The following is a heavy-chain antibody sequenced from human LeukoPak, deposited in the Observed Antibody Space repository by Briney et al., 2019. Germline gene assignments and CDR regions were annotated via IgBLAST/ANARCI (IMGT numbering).Heavy chain of an antibody. CDR3: ARSGLSRFGF. J-gene: IGHJ4*02. D-gene: IGHD2/OR15-2a*01. CDR2: IRYDGGNT. CDR1: GFIFSNYA. V-gene: IGHV3-30*02. Sequence: GGSLRLSCAASGFIFSNYAMQWVRQAPGMGLEGVAFIRYDGGNTYYADSVKGRFTISRDNSKNTMYLQMNSLNAEDTAVYYCARSGLSRFGFWGQGTLVTVSS.